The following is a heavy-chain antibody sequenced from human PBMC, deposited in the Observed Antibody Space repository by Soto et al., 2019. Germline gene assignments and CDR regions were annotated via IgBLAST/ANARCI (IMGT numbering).Heavy chain of an antibody. J-gene: IGHJ3*02. V-gene: IGHV1-69*13. CDR3: AKWHKYATYAFDI. Sequence: ASVKVSCKASGGTFSSYAISWVRQAPGQGLEWMGGIIPIFGTANYAQKFQGRVTITADESTSTAYMELSSLRSEDTAVYYCAKWHKYATYAFDIWGQGTMVTV. CDR2: IIPIFGTA. D-gene: IGHD2-8*01. CDR1: GGTFSSYA.